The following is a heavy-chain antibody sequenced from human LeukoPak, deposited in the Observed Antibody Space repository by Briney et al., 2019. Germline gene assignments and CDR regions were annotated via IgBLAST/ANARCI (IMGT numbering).Heavy chain of an antibody. D-gene: IGHD3-22*01. V-gene: IGHV3-23*01. CDR2: ISGSGGST. Sequence: GGSLRLSCAASGFTFSSYAMSWVRQAPGKGLEWVSAISGSGGSTYYADSVKGRFTISRDNSKNTLYLQMNSLRAEDTAVYYCAKDRVAYDSSGYRGFDYWGQGTLVTVSS. CDR1: GFTFSSYA. J-gene: IGHJ4*02. CDR3: AKDRVAYDSSGYRGFDY.